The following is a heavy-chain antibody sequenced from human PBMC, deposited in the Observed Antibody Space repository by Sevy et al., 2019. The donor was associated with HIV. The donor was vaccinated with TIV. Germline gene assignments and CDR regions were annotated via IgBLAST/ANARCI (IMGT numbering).Heavy chain of an antibody. CDR1: GFTFSDYY. Sequence: GGSVRLSCAASGFTFSDYYMSWIRQAPGKGLEWVSYISSGSSYTNYADSVKGRFTISRDNAKNSLYLQLHSLSAEDTAIYYCARDRRNYGGQYFDYWGQGTPVTVSS. J-gene: IGHJ4*02. CDR2: ISSGSSYT. V-gene: IGHV3-11*06. D-gene: IGHD4-17*01. CDR3: ARDRRNYGGQYFDY.